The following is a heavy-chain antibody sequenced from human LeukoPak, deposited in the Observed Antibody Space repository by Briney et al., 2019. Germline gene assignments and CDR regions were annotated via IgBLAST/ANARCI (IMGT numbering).Heavy chain of an antibody. V-gene: IGHV1-18*01. D-gene: IGHD3-22*01. CDR2: ISAYNGNT. CDR3: ARGFPRYYYDSSGYYYFDY. Sequence: ASVKVSCKASGYTFTSYGISWVRQAPGQGLEWMGWISAYNGNTNYAQKLRGRVTMTTDTSTSTAYMELRSLRSDDTAVYYCARGFPRYYYDSSGYYYFDYWGQGTLVTVSS. J-gene: IGHJ4*02. CDR1: GYTFTSYG.